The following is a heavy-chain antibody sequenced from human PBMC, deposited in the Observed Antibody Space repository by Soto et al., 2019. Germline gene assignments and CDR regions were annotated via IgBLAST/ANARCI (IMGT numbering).Heavy chain of an antibody. CDR2: ISGYNGNT. V-gene: IGHV1-18*01. Sequence: QVQLVQSGAEVKKPGASVKVSCKASGYTFISYGISWVRPAPGQGLEWMGWISGYNGNTKYAQKLQGRVTMTTDTPTSTAYLALRSLRSAATAVYYSATDLGAQIVDYWGQRPLVPVSS. CDR3: ATDLGAQIVDY. CDR1: GYTFISYG. D-gene: IGHD1-26*01. J-gene: IGHJ4*02.